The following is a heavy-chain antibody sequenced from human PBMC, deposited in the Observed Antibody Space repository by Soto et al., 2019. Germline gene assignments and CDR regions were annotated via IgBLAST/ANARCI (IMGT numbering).Heavy chain of an antibody. D-gene: IGHD6-19*01. Sequence: SETLSLTCAVSGYSISSGYYWGWIRQPPGKGLEWIGSIYHSGSTYYNPPLKSRVTISVDTSKNQFSLKLSSVTAADTAVYYCAGRIAVAGVHLYYYYGMDVWGQGTTVTVSS. CDR1: GYSISSGYY. V-gene: IGHV4-38-2*01. CDR2: IYHSGST. J-gene: IGHJ6*02. CDR3: AGRIAVAGVHLYYYYGMDV.